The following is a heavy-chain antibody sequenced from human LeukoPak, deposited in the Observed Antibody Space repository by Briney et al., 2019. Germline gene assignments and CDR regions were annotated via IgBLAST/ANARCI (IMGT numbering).Heavy chain of an antibody. CDR2: INHSGST. D-gene: IGHD2-2*01. V-gene: IGHV4-34*01. CDR3: ARAYCSSTSCRNWFDP. J-gene: IGHJ5*02. CDR1: GGSFRGYY. Sequence: SETLSLTCAVYGGSFRGYYWSWIRQPPGKGMEWIGEINHSGSTNYNPSLKSRVTISVDTSKNQFSLKLSSVTAADTAVYYCARAYCSSTSCRNWFDPWGQGTLVTVSS.